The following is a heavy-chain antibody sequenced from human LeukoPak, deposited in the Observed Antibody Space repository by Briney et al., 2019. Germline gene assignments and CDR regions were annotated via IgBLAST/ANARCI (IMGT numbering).Heavy chain of an antibody. J-gene: IGHJ3*02. CDR2: ISGSGGST. Sequence: GGSLRLSCAASGFTFSRDSMNWVRQAPGKGLEWVSAISGSGGSTYYADSVKGRFTISRDNAKSSIYLQMNSLRAEDTAIYYCARTGDRWLQEHNAFDIWGQGTMVTVSS. CDR1: GFTFSRDS. D-gene: IGHD5-24*01. CDR3: ARTGDRWLQEHNAFDI. V-gene: IGHV3-21*04.